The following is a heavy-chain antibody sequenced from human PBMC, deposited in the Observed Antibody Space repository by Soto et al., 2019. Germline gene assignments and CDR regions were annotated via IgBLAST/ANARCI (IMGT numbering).Heavy chain of an antibody. CDR1: GFNFTSYA. D-gene: IGHD5-18*01. V-gene: IGHV3-23*01. J-gene: IGHJ6*01. Sequence: QSGGSLRLSCAASGFNFTSYAFTWVRQAPGKGMEWVSAISGTGGSTFYSDSVMGRFTISRDNSKNTLCLQMNSLRAEDTAVYYWARGDTTTITNYYAMAVLGQGATDTV. CDR2: ISGTGGST. CDR3: ARGDTTTITNYYAMAV.